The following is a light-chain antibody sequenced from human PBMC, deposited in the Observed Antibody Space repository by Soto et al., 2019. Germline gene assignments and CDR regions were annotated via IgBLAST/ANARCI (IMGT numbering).Light chain of an antibody. CDR1: SSDVGGYNY. CDR3: SSYTSSSTWV. Sequence: QSALTQPASVSGSPGQSITISCSGTSSDVGGYNYVSWHQQHPGKAPKLMIYEVSNRPSGVSNRLSGSKSGNTASLTISGLQAEDEADYYCSSYTSSSTWVFGGGTKVTVL. CDR2: EVS. J-gene: IGLJ3*02. V-gene: IGLV2-14*01.